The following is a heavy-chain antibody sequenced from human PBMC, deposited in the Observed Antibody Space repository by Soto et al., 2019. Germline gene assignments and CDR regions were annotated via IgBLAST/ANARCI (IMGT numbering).Heavy chain of an antibody. CDR3: ARPEGAYDYVWGTFDY. Sequence: QVQLVESGGGVVQPGGSLRLSCAASGFTFSSYAMHWVRQAPGKGLARVAVISYAGSNKYYADSVKGRFTISRDNSKNTLYLQMNSLRAEDTAVYYCARPEGAYDYVWGTFDYWGQGTLVTVSS. CDR1: GFTFSSYA. J-gene: IGHJ4*02. CDR2: ISYAGSNK. D-gene: IGHD3-16*01. V-gene: IGHV3-30-3*01.